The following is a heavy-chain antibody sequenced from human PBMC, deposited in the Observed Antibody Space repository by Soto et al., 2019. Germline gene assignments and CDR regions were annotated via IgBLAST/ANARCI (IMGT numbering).Heavy chain of an antibody. Sequence: QVQLQQWGAGLLKPSETLSLTCAVYGGSFSGYYWSWIRQPPGKGLEWIGEINHSGSTNYNPSLKGRVTISVDTSKNQFSLKLSSVTAADTAMYYCARVRYSSSWSKKSRGMFDPWGQGTLVTVSS. CDR1: GGSFSGYY. J-gene: IGHJ5*02. D-gene: IGHD6-13*01. CDR2: INHSGST. V-gene: IGHV4-34*01. CDR3: ARVRYSSSWSKKSRGMFDP.